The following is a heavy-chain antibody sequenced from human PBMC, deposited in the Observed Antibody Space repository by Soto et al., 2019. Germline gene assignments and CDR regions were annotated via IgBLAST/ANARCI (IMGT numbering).Heavy chain of an antibody. V-gene: IGHV4-34*01. CDR1: GGSFSGYY. CDR3: ARGRVRAAAGTDY. D-gene: IGHD6-13*01. J-gene: IGHJ4*02. Sequence: SETLSLTCAVYGGSFSGYYWSWIRQPPGKGLEWIGEINHSGSTNYNPSLKSRVTISVDTSKNQFSLKLSSVTAADTAVYYCARGRVRAAAGTDYWGQGTLVTVSS. CDR2: INHSGST.